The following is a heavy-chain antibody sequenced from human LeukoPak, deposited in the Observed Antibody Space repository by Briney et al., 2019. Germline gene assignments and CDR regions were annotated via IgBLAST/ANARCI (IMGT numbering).Heavy chain of an antibody. V-gene: IGHV4-59*01. CDR1: GGSISSYY. CDR3: ARAIHGLGGSFDI. CDR2: IYYSGST. Sequence: SETLSLTCTVSGGSISSYYWSWIQQPPGKVLEWIGYIYYSGSTNYNPSLKSRVTISVDTSKNQFSLKLSSATAADTAVYYCARAIHGLGGSFDIWGQGTMVTVSS. D-gene: IGHD3-10*01. J-gene: IGHJ3*02.